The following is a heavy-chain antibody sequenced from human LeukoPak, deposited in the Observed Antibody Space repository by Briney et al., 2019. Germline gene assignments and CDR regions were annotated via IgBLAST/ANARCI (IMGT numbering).Heavy chain of an antibody. Sequence: SETLSLTCAVYGGSFSGYYWSWIRQPPGKGLEWIGEINHSGSTNYNPSLKSRVTISVDTSKNQFSLKLSSVTAADTAVYYCARVDLGYSTAFDIWGQGTMVTVSS. V-gene: IGHV4-34*01. D-gene: IGHD3/OR15-3a*01. CDR2: INHSGST. J-gene: IGHJ3*02. CDR1: GGSFSGYY. CDR3: ARVDLGYSTAFDI.